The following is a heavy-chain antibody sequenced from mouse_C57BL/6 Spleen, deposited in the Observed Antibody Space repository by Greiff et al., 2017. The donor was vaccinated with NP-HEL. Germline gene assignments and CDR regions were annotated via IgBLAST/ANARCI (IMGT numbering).Heavy chain of an antibody. Sequence: EVQLQQSGPELVKPGASVKISCKASGYSFTDYNMNWVKQSNGKSLEWIGVINPNYGTTSYNQKFKGKATLTVDQSSSTAYMQLNSLTSEDSAVYYCARRVTTVVATEDYYAMDYWGQGTSVTVSS. V-gene: IGHV1-39*01. J-gene: IGHJ4*01. CDR1: GYSFTDYN. D-gene: IGHD1-1*01. CDR2: INPNYGTT. CDR3: ARRVTTVVATEDYYAMDY.